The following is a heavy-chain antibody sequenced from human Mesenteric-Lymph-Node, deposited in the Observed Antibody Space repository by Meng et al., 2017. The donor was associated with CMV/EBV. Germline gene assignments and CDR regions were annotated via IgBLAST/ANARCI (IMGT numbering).Heavy chain of an antibody. V-gene: IGHV1-18*01. Sequence: ASVKVSCKASGGTFSSYAISWVRQAPGQGLEWMGWISAYNGNTNYAHKLQGRVTMTTDTSTSTAHMELRSLRSDDTAVYYCARGGEYCSGGSCYSDYWGQGTLVTVSS. D-gene: IGHD2-15*01. CDR3: ARGGEYCSGGSCYSDY. CDR2: ISAYNGNT. CDR1: GGTFSSYA. J-gene: IGHJ4*02.